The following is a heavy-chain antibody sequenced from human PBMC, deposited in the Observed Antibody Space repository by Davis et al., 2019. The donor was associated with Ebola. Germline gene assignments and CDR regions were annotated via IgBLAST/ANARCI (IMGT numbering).Heavy chain of an antibody. D-gene: IGHD2/OR15-2a*01. V-gene: IGHV1-8*01. J-gene: IGHJ4*02. CDR1: GYTFTSYD. Sequence: AASVKVSCKASGYTFTSYDINWVRQATGQGLEWMGWMNPNSGNTGYAQKFQGRVTMTRNTSISTAYMELSSLRSDDTAVYYCARTFSKGGGGFPWRYFDYWGQGTLVTVSS. CDR2: MNPNSGNT. CDR3: ARTFSKGGGGFPWRYFDY.